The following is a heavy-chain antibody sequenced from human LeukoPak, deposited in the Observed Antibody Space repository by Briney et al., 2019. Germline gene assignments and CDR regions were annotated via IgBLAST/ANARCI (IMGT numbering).Heavy chain of an antibody. CDR2: IYYSGST. J-gene: IGHJ6*02. Sequence: SETLSLTCTVSGDSISNYYWSWIRQPPGKGLEWIGYIYYSGSTNYSPSLKSRVTISVDTSKNQFSLKLRSVTAADTAVYYCARDKGVAGSMNMHYYYYGMDVWGQGTTVTVSS. CDR1: GDSISNYY. CDR3: ARDKGVAGSMNMHYYYYGMDV. V-gene: IGHV4-59*01. D-gene: IGHD1-26*01.